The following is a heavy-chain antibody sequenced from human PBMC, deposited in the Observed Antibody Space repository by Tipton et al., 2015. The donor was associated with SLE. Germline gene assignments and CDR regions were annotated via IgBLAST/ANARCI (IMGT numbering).Heavy chain of an antibody. CDR1: GGSISSYY. Sequence: TLSLTCTVSGGSISSYYWSWIRQPPGKGLEWIGYIYYSGSTNYNPSLKSRVTISVDTSKNQFSLKLSSVTAADTAVYYCARAPRGCSSTSCLPYWGQGTLVTVSS. J-gene: IGHJ4*02. CDR3: ARAPRGCSSTSCLPY. V-gene: IGHV4-59*08. CDR2: IYYSGST. D-gene: IGHD2-2*01.